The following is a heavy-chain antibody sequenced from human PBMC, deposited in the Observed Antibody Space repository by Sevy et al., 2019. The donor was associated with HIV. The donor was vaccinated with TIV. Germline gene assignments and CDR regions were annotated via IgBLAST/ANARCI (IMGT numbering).Heavy chain of an antibody. D-gene: IGHD2-8*01. CDR3: ARDLAPGSFFSLYFDY. J-gene: IGHJ4*02. Sequence: GGSLRLSCAASGLNVSDYFMSWIRQAPGKRPEWVSYISSSGTIIYYADSVKGRFTISRDNAKNSLYLQMNSLRAEDTAIYYCARDLAPGSFFSLYFDYWGQGTLVTVSS. V-gene: IGHV3-11*01. CDR1: GLNVSDYF. CDR2: ISSSGTII.